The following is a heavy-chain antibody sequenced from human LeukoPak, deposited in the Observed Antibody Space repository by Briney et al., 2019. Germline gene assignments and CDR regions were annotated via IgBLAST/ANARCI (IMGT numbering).Heavy chain of an antibody. V-gene: IGHV3-23*01. Sequence: PGGSLRLSCAASGFTFRTYAMTWVRQAPGQGLEWVSTISASGTYTYFADSVRGRFTISRDNSKNTLYLQMNSLRAEDTAVYYCAKWQTDGSGSYYIGFDYWGQGTLVTVSS. CDR2: ISASGTYT. CDR1: GFTFRTYA. J-gene: IGHJ4*02. D-gene: IGHD3-10*01. CDR3: AKWQTDGSGSYYIGFDY.